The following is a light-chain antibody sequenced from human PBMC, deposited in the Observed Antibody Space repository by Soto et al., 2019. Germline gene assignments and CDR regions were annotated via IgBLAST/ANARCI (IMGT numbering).Light chain of an antibody. Sequence: EIVMTQSPATLSVSPGERASLSCRASKSVGSNLAWYQQTADQAPRLLIYGASTRATGIPARFSGSGSGTEFTLTICSLQTEDFAVYSCQRYTNWPYTFGQGTKLEIK. CDR1: KSVGSN. V-gene: IGKV3-15*01. J-gene: IGKJ2*01. CDR2: GAS. CDR3: QRYTNWPYT.